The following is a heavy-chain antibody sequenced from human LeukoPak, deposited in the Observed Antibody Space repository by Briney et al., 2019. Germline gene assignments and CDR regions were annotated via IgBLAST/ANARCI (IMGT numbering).Heavy chain of an antibody. CDR3: ARVTQQLVGLAFDI. V-gene: IGHV4-59*01. Sequence: SETPSLTCTVSGGSISSYYWSWIRQPPGKGLEWIGYIYYGGSTNYNPSLKSRVTISVDTSKNQFSLKLSSVTAADTAVYYCARVTQQLVGLAFDIWGQGTMVTVSS. CDR1: GGSISSYY. CDR2: IYYGGST. J-gene: IGHJ3*02. D-gene: IGHD6-13*01.